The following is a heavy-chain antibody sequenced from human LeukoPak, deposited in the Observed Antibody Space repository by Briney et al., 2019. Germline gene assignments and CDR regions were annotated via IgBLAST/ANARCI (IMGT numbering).Heavy chain of an antibody. CDR3: ARVPWRIAAAGTGSDY. D-gene: IGHD6-13*01. J-gene: IGHJ4*02. Sequence: PGGSLRLSCAASGFTFSNAWMSWVRQAPGKGLEWVSSISSSSSYIYYADSVKGRFTISRDNAKNSLYLQINSLRAEDTAVYYCARVPWRIAAAGTGSDYWGQGTLVTVSS. V-gene: IGHV3-21*01. CDR1: GFTFSNAW. CDR2: ISSSSSYI.